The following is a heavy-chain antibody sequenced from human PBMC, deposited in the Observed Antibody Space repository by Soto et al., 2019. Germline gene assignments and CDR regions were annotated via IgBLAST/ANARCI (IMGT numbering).Heavy chain of an antibody. J-gene: IGHJ5*02. CDR3: ARDCGGDCYPHDTCWFDP. Sequence: YALKFQGRVTITRDTSASTAYMELSSLRSEDTAVYYCARDCGGDCYPHDTCWFDPWGQGTLVTVSS. D-gene: IGHD2-21*02. V-gene: IGHV1-3*01.